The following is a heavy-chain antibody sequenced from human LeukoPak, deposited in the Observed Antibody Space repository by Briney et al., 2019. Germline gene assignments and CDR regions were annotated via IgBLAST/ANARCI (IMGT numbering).Heavy chain of an antibody. CDR1: GFTFSSYW. CDR2: INSDGSST. D-gene: IGHD3-9*01. V-gene: IGHV3-74*01. J-gene: IGHJ5*02. Sequence: PGGTLRLSCAASGFTFSSYWMHWVRQAPGKGLVWVSRINSDGSSTSYAGSVKGRFTISRDNAKNTLYLQMNSLRAEDTAVYYCARPKYYDTNWFDPWGQGTLVTVSS. CDR3: ARPKYYDTNWFDP.